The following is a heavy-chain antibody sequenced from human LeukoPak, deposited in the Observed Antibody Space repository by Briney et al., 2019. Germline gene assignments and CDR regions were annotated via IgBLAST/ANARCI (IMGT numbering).Heavy chain of an antibody. CDR2: IDWDDHK. Sequence: SGPTLVKPTQTLTLTCTFSGFSLTTTGMRVSWIRQPPGKALEWLARIDWDDHKFYSTSLKTRLTIPKDTSKNQVVLTMTNMDPVDTATYYCARLQGATIGAKWFDPWGQGTLVTVSS. J-gene: IGHJ5*02. CDR1: GFSLTTTGMR. D-gene: IGHD4/OR15-4a*01. CDR3: ARLQGATIGAKWFDP. V-gene: IGHV2-70*04.